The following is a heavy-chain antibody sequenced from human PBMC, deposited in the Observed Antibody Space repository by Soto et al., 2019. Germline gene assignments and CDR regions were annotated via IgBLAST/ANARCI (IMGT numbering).Heavy chain of an antibody. CDR1: GDSVTSNIAA. J-gene: IGHJ6*02. CDR2: TYYRSKWYN. CDR3: AGQGPGGRGLDV. D-gene: IGHD3-10*01. Sequence: SPTIARTCAISGDSVTSNIAAWTWITQSPSRGLEWLGRTYYRSKWYNDYAVSVKSRITINPDTSKNQFSLQLNSVTPDDTAMYYCAGQGPGGRGLDVWGQGTTVIVSS. V-gene: IGHV6-1*01.